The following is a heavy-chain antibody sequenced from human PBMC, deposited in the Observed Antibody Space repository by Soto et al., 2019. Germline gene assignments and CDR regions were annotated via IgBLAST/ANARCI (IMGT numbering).Heavy chain of an antibody. J-gene: IGHJ5*02. CDR2: TYSRSKWYN. CDR3: AKGDNLGPKTGYAFDP. D-gene: IGHD5-12*01. V-gene: IGHV6-1*01. CDR1: GDSVSGNTAS. Sequence: SQTLSLTCAISGDSVSGNTASWNWVRQSPSRGLEWLGRTYSRSKWYNDYAVSVKSRIIINPDTSKNQFSLQLNSVTPEDTAVYYCAKGDNLGPKTGYAFDPWGQGIQVTVSS.